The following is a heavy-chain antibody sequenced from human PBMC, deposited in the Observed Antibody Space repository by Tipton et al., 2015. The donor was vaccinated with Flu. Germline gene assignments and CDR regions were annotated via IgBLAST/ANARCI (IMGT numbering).Heavy chain of an antibody. CDR1: GGSISSYY. V-gene: IGHV4-59*01. Sequence: TLSLTCTVSGGSISSYYWSWIRQPPGKGLEWIGYIYYSGSTNYNPSLKSRVTISVDTSKNQFSLKLSSVTAADTAVYYCAGAGGLYAFDIWGQGTMVTVSS. CDR2: IYYSGST. J-gene: IGHJ3*02. D-gene: IGHD1-26*01. CDR3: AGAGGLYAFDI.